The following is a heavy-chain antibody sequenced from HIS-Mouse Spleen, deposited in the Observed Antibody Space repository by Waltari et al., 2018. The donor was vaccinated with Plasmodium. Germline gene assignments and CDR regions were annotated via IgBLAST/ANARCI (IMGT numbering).Heavy chain of an antibody. J-gene: IGHJ4*02. CDR3: ARDYSGSYYFDY. Sequence: QLQLQESGPGLVKPSETLSLTCTVSGGSISSSSYYWGWIRQPPGKGLEWIGSIYYSGRTYYNPSLKSRVTISVDTSKNQFSLKLSSVTAADTAVYYCARDYSGSYYFDYWGQGTLVTVSS. V-gene: IGHV4-39*07. CDR1: GGSISSSSYY. CDR2: IYYSGRT. D-gene: IGHD1-26*01.